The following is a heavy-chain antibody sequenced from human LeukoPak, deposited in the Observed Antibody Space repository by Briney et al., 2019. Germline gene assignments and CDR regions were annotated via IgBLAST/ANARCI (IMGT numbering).Heavy chain of an antibody. D-gene: IGHD4-23*01. V-gene: IGHV4-59*11. CDR2: IYYSGNT. CDR3: ARDRDYGGIDY. J-gene: IGHJ4*02. Sequence: RTSETLSLTCTVSGGSISSHHWSWIRQPPGRGLEWIGYIYYSGNTNYNPSLKSRVTISMDTSKNQFSLRLSSVTTADTAVYYCARDRDYGGIDYWGQGTLVTVSS. CDR1: GGSISSHH.